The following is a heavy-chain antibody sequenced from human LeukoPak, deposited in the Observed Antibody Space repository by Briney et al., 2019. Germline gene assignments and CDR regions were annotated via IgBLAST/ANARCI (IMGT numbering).Heavy chain of an antibody. CDR1: GFTFGSYG. Sequence: GGSLRLSCAASGFTFGSYGMSWVRQAPGKGLEWVSFITPNADRTSYADSVEGRFTISRDNSKNTLYLQMNSLRAEDTAVYYCAKGREMATIEDYWGQGTLVTVSS. D-gene: IGHD5-24*01. J-gene: IGHJ4*02. CDR3: AKGREMATIEDY. V-gene: IGHV3-23*01. CDR2: ITPNADRT.